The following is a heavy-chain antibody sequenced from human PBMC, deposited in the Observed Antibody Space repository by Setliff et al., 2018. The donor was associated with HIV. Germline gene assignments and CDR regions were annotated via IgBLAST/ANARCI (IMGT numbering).Heavy chain of an antibody. CDR2: MYHSGST. J-gene: IGHJ4*02. CDR3: ARDVGRLDHFDY. CDR1: GYSISSGYY. Sequence: PSETLSLTCTVSGYSISSGYYWGWIRQPPGKGLEWIGSMYHSGSTYFNPSLKSRLTISVDTSTNQFSLSLTSVTAADTAVYYCARDVGRLDHFDYWGQGTLVTVSS. V-gene: IGHV4-38-2*02. D-gene: IGHD1-1*01.